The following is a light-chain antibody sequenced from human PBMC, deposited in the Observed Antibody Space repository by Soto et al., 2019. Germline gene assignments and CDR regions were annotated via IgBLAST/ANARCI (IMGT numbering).Light chain of an antibody. Sequence: EIVMTQSPVTLSVSPGEGASLSCRASQSVRSRLAWYQQIPDQAPRLLIYDASTRVTGIPARFSGSGSGTEFTITISRLQSEDFAVYYCQQYYNWPITFGQGTRLEIK. J-gene: IGKJ5*01. CDR3: QQYYNWPIT. CDR1: QSVRSR. V-gene: IGKV3-15*01. CDR2: DAS.